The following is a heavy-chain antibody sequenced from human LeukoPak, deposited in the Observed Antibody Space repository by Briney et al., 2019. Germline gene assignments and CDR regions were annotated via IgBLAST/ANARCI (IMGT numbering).Heavy chain of an antibody. J-gene: IGHJ4*02. Sequence: GGSLRLSCAASGFIFTDYGMHWVRQAPGKGLEWLTFIQYDGSDKYYADSVKGRFTISRDNSKNTLYLQMNSLTSEDTAVYYCAKEGTASKPSDLDHWGREFWSPSPQ. CDR3: AKEGTASKPSDLDH. CDR2: IQYDGSDK. CDR1: GFIFTDYG. D-gene: IGHD1/OR15-1a*01. V-gene: IGHV3-30*02.